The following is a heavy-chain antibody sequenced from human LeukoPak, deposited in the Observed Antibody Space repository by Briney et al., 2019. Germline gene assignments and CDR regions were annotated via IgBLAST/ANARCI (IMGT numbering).Heavy chain of an antibody. D-gene: IGHD3-22*01. CDR2: INPNSGGT. CDR3: ARDGHGGYSSFDI. V-gene: IGHV1-2*02. CDR1: GYTFTGYY. Sequence: ASVKVSCKASGYTFTGYYMHWVRQAPGQGLEWMGWINPNSGGTNYAQKFQGRVTMTRDTSISTAYMELSRLRSDDTAVYYCARDGHGGYSSFDIWGQGTMVTVSS. J-gene: IGHJ3*02.